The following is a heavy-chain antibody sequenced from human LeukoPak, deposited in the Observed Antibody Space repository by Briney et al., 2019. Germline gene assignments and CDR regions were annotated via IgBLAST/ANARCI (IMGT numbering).Heavy chain of an antibody. CDR3: AREAYYYGSGNWFDP. CDR2: IYSGGST. D-gene: IGHD3-10*01. Sequence: GGSLRLSCAASGFTVSSNYMSWVRQAPGKGLEWVSVIYSGGSTYYADSVKGRFTISRHNSKNTLYLQMNSLRAEDTAVYYCAREAYYYGSGNWFDPWGQGTLVTVSS. J-gene: IGHJ5*02. CDR1: GFTVSSNY. V-gene: IGHV3-53*04.